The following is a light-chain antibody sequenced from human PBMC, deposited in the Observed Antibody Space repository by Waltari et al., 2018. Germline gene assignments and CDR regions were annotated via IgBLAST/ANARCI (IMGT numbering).Light chain of an antibody. CDR3: QQYGSSPYT. CDR1: QSVSSNY. V-gene: IGKV3-20*01. Sequence: EIVLTQSPGTLSLSPGERATPSCRASQSVSSNYLAWYQQKPGQAPRLLIYGISSRATGIPDRFSGSGSGTDFTLTISRLDPEDFAVYYCQQYGSSPYTFGRGTKLEIK. J-gene: IGKJ2*01. CDR2: GIS.